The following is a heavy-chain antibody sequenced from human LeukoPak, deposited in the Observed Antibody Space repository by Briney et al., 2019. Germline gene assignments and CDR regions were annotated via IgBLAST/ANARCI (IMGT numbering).Heavy chain of an antibody. D-gene: IGHD2-15*01. CDR2: IYHSGST. J-gene: IGHJ3*02. CDR3: ARDLRGAGRAFDI. V-gene: IGHV4-30-2*01. Sequence: PSQTLSLTCTVSGGSISSGGYYWSWIRQPPGKGLEWIGYIYHSGSTYYNPSLKSRVTISVDRSKNQFSLKLSSVTAADTAVYYCARDLRGAGRAFDIWGQGTMVTVSS. CDR1: GGSISSGGYY.